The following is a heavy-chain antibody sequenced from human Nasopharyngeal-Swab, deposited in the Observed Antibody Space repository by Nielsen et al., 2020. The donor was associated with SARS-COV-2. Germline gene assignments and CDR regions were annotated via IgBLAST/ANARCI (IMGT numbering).Heavy chain of an antibody. V-gene: IGHV4-39*01. CDR3: ATRIEYSSSPPPGYFDY. CDR1: GGSISSSSYY. D-gene: IGHD6-6*01. J-gene: IGHJ4*02. CDR2: IYYSGST. Sequence: GSLRLSCTVSGGSISSSSYYWGWIRQPPGKGLEWIGSIYYSGSTYYNPSLKSRVTISVDTSKNQFSLKLSSVTAADTAVYYCATRIEYSSSPPPGYFDYWGQGTLVTVSS.